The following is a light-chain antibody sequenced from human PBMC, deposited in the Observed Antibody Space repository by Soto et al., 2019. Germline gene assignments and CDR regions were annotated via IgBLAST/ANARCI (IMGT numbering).Light chain of an antibody. CDR2: EVT. J-gene: IGLJ3*02. CDR3: SSYTTSGTPV. V-gene: IGLV2-14*01. Sequence: QFALTQPASESGSPGQSITISCTGTSSDVGGYNYLSWYQQHPGKAPRVMIYEVTNRPSGVSNRFSGSKSGNTASLTISGLQAEDEADYFCSSYTTSGTPVFGGGTKLTVL. CDR1: SSDVGGYNY.